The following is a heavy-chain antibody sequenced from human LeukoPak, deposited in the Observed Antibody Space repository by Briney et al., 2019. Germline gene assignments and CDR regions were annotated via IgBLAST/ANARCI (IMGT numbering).Heavy chain of an antibody. J-gene: IGHJ4*02. CDR2: IYSDGST. Sequence: GGSLRISRAASGFTVSSNYISWVRQAPGKGLEWVSIIYSDGSTYYADSVKGRFTISRDNSKNTLYLQMNSLRAEDRAVYYCARERSGWSYTFDYWGEGTLVTVSS. D-gene: IGHD6-19*01. CDR3: ARERSGWSYTFDY. V-gene: IGHV3-53*01. CDR1: GFTVSSNY.